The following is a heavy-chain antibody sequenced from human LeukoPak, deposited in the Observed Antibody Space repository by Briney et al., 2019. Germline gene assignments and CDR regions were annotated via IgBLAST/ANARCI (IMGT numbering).Heavy chain of an antibody. D-gene: IGHD4-17*01. CDR1: GGTFSSYT. CDR2: IIPILGIA. J-gene: IGHJ4*02. CDR3: AREGGDYDLDERLGYFDY. Sequence: SVKVSCKASGGTFSSYTIRWVRPPAGLGLEWMGWIIPILGIANHAQKFQGRVTITADKATSTAYMELSSLRSEDTALYYCAREGGDYDLDERLGYFDYWGQGTLVTVSS. V-gene: IGHV1-69*10.